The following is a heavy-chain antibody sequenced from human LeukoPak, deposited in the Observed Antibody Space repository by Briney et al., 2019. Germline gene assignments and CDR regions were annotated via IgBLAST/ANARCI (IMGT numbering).Heavy chain of an antibody. CDR1: GGSISSSSYY. Sequence: PSETLSLTCTVSGGSISSSSYYWGWIRQPPGKGLKWIGYIYYSGSTNYNPSLKSRVTISVDTSKNQFSLKLSSVTAADTAVYYCARSYGSGSYLFYDYWGQGTLVTVSS. CDR2: IYYSGST. CDR3: ARSYGSGSYLFYDY. D-gene: IGHD3-10*01. J-gene: IGHJ4*02. V-gene: IGHV4-61*05.